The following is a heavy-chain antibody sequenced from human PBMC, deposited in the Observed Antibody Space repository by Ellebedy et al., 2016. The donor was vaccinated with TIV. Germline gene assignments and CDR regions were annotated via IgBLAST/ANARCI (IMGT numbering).Heavy chain of an antibody. J-gene: IGHJ4*02. CDR1: GFTFSNYA. CDR2: ISGSGGST. V-gene: IGHV3-23*01. D-gene: IGHD3-10*01. CDR3: AKGLSYPSMVRGVIPPPWY. Sequence: GESLKISCAASGFTFSNYAMGWVRLAPGKGLEWVSAISGSGGSTYYADSVKGRFTISRDNSKNTLYLQVNSLRVEDTAVYYCAKGLSYPSMVRGVIPPPWYWGQGTLITVSS.